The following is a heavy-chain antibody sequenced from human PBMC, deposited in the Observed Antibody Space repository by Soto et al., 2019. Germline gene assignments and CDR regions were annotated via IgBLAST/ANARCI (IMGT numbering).Heavy chain of an antibody. J-gene: IGHJ4*02. CDR2: IIPMFGTP. D-gene: IGHD3-10*01. CDR3: VRFYGSGSYSLVDN. CDR1: GGTFNTDG. Sequence: QVQLVQSGADVKKSGSSVKVSCKASGGTFNTDGFNWVRQAPGQGLEWMGGIIPMFGTPNYAQKFQARVKIVADECTRTVYMELSSLQSEDTAVYYCVRFYGSGSYSLVDNWGQGALVTVSS. V-gene: IGHV1-69*01.